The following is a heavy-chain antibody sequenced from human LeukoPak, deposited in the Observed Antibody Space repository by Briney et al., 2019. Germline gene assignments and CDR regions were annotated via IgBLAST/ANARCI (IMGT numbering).Heavy chain of an antibody. CDR3: ARLSYSSSSNYYYYYYMDV. Sequence: ASVKVSCKASGYTFTSYYMHWVRQAPGQGLEWMGIINPSGGSTSYAQKFQGRVTMTRDTSRSTVYMELSSLRSEDTAVYYCARLSYSSSSNYYYYYYMDVWGKGTTVTVSS. V-gene: IGHV1-46*01. CDR2: INPSGGST. CDR1: GYTFTSYY. D-gene: IGHD6-6*01. J-gene: IGHJ6*03.